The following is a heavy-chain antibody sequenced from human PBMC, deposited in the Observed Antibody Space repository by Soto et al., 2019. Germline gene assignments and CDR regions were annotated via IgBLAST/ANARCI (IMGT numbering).Heavy chain of an antibody. J-gene: IGHJ6*02. CDR2: ISAYNGNT. D-gene: IGHD6-6*01. CDR3: ARDPRRYSSSSRQQYYYYYGMDV. CDR1: GYTFTSYG. Sequence: ASVKVSCKASGYTFTSYGISWVRQAPGQGLEWMGWISAYNGNTNYAQKLQGRVTMTTDTSTSTAYMELRSLRSDDTAVYYCARDPRRYSSSSRQQYYYYYGMDVWGQGTTVTVSS. V-gene: IGHV1-18*04.